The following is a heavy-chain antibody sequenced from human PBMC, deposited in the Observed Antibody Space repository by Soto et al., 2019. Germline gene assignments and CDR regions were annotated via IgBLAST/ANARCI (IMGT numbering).Heavy chain of an antibody. CDR3: EVGGIVVVPAAISY. D-gene: IGHD2-2*01. Sequence: QVQLVQSGAEVKKPGSSVKVSCKASGGTFSSYAISWVRQAPGQGLEWMGGIIPIFGTAHYAQKFQGRVTSTADESTSTAYMELSSLRSEYTAVYYCEVGGIVVVPAAISYWGQGTLVTVSS. J-gene: IGHJ4*02. V-gene: IGHV1-69*01. CDR2: IIPIFGTA. CDR1: GGTFSSYA.